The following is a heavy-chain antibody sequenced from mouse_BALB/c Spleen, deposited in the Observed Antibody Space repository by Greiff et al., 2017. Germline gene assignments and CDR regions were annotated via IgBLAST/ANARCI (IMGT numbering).Heavy chain of an antibody. CDR3: ARDRGGNYFPRYFDV. V-gene: IGHV2-9*02. CDR2: IWAGGST. CDR1: GFSLTSYG. J-gene: IGHJ1*01. D-gene: IGHD2-1*01. Sequence: QVQLKESGPGLVAPSQSLSITCTVSGFSLTSYGVHWVRQPPGKGLEWLGVIWAGGSTNYNSALMSRLSISKDNSKSQVFLKMNSLQTDDTAMYYCARDRGGNYFPRYFDVWGAGTTVTVSS.